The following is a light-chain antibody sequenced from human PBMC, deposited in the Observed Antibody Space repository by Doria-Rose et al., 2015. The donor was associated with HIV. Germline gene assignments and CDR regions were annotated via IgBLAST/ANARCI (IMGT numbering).Light chain of an antibody. Sequence: EIVLAQSPGTLSLSPGERATLSCRASQSFSSTYLAWYQQKPGQAPGLLIYDGSTRATGIPDRFSASGSGTDFTLTINSLEPEDFALYYCHQYGTSWTFGQGTKVEI. CDR2: DGS. J-gene: IGKJ1*01. CDR1: QSFSSTY. V-gene: IGKV3-20*01. CDR3: HQYGTSWT.